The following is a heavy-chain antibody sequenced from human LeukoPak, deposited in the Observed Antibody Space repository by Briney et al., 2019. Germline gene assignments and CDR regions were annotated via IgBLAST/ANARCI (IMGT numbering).Heavy chain of an antibody. CDR1: GYTFTSYD. CDR2: MNPNSGNT. D-gene: IGHD6-19*01. Sequence: ASVKVSCKASGYTFTSYDINWVRQATGQGLEWMGWMNPNSGNTGYAQKFQGRVTMTRNTSISTAYMELSSLRSEDPAVYYCARGPSSGWGLDYDYVMDVWGQGTTVTVSS. CDR3: ARGPSSGWGLDYDYVMDV. V-gene: IGHV1-8*01. J-gene: IGHJ6*02.